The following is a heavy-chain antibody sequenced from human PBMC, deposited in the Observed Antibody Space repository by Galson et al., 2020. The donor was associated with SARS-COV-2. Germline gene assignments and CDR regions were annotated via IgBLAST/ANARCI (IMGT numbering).Heavy chain of an antibody. CDR1: GFSFVDSA. V-gene: IGHV1-58*01. D-gene: IGHD3-10*01. J-gene: IGHJ4*02. CDR2: IVVATGNT. CDR3: TARTYHSGSADLQDFDY. Sequence: SVKVSCKASGFSFVDSAVQWVRQGRGQRLEWIGWIVVATGNTDNAQKFQERVTITRDMSTSTAYMELSSLRSEDTAVYYCTARTYHSGSADLQDFDYWGQGTQVVVSS.